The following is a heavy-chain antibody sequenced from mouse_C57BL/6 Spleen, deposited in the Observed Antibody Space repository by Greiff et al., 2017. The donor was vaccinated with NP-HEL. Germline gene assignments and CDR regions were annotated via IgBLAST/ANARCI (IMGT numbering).Heavy chain of an antibody. J-gene: IGHJ2*01. D-gene: IGHD1-1*01. Sequence: EVKVVESGGDLVKPGGSLKLSCAASGFTFSSYGMSWVRQTPDKRLEWVATISSGGSYTYYPDSVKGRFTISRDNAKNTLYLQMSSLKSEDTAMYYCARTTVVAPVDYWGQGTTLTVSS. CDR1: GFTFSSYG. V-gene: IGHV5-6*01. CDR3: ARTTVVAPVDY. CDR2: ISSGGSYT.